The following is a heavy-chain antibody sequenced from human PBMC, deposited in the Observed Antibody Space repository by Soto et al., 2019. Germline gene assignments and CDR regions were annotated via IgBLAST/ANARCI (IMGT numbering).Heavy chain of an antibody. D-gene: IGHD3-10*01. CDR2: ISYTGST. Sequence: QVQLQESGPGLVKPSETLSLTCTVSGDSISSYYWSWIRQPPGKGLEWVGYISYTGSTIYNPSLGSRATISLDTSKTHVSLTLTSVTVADTAVYYGASVGELPAWSDPWGRGSRVTVSS. J-gene: IGHJ5*02. V-gene: IGHV4-59*13. CDR3: ASVGELPAWSDP. CDR1: GDSISSYY.